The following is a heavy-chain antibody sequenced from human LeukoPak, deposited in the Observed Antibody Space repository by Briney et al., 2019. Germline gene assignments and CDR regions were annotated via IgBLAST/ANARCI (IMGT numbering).Heavy chain of an antibody. CDR2: INHSGST. CDR3: ARGQGSSSSTRFDP. J-gene: IGHJ5*02. Sequence: SETLSLTCAVYGGPFSGYYWSWIRQPPGKGLEWIGEINHSGSTNYNPSLKSRVTISVDTSKNQFSLKLSSVTAADTAVYYCARGQGSSSSTRFDPWGQGTLVTVSS. V-gene: IGHV4-34*01. CDR1: GGPFSGYY. D-gene: IGHD6-6*01.